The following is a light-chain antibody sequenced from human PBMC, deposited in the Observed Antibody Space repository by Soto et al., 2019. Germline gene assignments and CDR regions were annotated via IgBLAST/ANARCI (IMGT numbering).Light chain of an antibody. CDR3: KQRYSTPIT. V-gene: IGKV1-39*01. Sequence: DIQMTQSPSSLSASVGDRVTITCRASQSISSYLNWYQQKPGKAPKLLIYAASSLQSVVPSRFSGSGSGTDFTLTISSLQPQDFATYYCKQRYSTPITFGQGTRLEIK. CDR2: AAS. CDR1: QSISSY. J-gene: IGKJ5*01.